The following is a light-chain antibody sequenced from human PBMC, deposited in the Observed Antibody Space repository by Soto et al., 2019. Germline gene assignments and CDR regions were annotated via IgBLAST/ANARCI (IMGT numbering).Light chain of an antibody. J-gene: IGLJ2*01. CDR1: SSNIGSNT. Sequence: QSVLTQPPSASGTPGQGVTISCSGSSSNIGSNTVNWYQHLPGTAPKLLIFSNYQRPSGVPDRFSGSKSGTSAPLAISRLQSEDEADYFCAAWDDSLHGPVFGGGTKLTVL. CDR2: SNY. CDR3: AAWDDSLHGPV. V-gene: IGLV1-44*01.